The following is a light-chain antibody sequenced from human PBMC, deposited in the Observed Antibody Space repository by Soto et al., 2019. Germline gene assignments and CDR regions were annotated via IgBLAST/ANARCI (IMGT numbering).Light chain of an antibody. CDR2: GGS. V-gene: IGKV3-20*01. J-gene: IGKJ2*01. CDR3: QQFSTSPIMYT. CDR1: QSVRSDY. Sequence: EIVLTQSPGTLSLSPGERATLSCRASQSVRSDYLAWYQQKPGQAPRLLIYGGSTRATGIPERFSGSASGTDFSLTISRLEPEDFAVYYCQQFSTSPIMYTFGQGTKLEIK.